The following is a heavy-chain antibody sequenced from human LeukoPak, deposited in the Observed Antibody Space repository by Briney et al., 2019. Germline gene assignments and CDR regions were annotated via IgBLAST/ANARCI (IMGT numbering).Heavy chain of an antibody. CDR3: ARDQSYSWYHYDTSDYPYGMDV. V-gene: IGHV4-61*01. Sequence: PSESLSLTCTVYGGSVSSDSYYWGWIRQPPGKGLERIGYIYYNGCTNNNPALKSRVTISVDTSKDQFSLKLSSVTAADTAVYYCARDQSYSWYHYDTSDYPYGMDVWGQGTTVTVSS. CDR1: GGSVSSDSYY. D-gene: IGHD3-22*01. J-gene: IGHJ6*02. CDR2: IYYNGCT.